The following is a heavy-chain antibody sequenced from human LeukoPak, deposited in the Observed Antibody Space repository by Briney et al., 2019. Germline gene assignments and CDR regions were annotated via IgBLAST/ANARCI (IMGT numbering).Heavy chain of an antibody. V-gene: IGHV4-59*01. CDR2: IYYSGST. CDR1: SGSINNYC. D-gene: IGHD2/OR15-2a*01. J-gene: IGHJ4*02. CDR3: ARELKVGNTGYYFDS. Sequence: PSETLSLTCDVSSGSINNYCWSWIRQPPGKGLEWIGYIYYSGSTDYNPSLKSRVTLVLDTSKNQFSLRLSSVTAADTAVYYCARELKVGNTGYYFDSWGQGILVTVSS.